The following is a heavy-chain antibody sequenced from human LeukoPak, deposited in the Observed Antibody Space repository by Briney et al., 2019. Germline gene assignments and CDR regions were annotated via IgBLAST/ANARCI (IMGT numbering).Heavy chain of an antibody. V-gene: IGHV3-23*01. Sequence: GGSLRLSCAASGFTFSHYGMSWVRQAPGKGLEWVSAISGSGGSTYYADSVKGRFTISRDNSKNTLYLQMNSLRAEDTAVYYCARGDYYDFWSANSYWGQGTLVTVS. CDR1: GFTFSHYG. CDR2: ISGSGGST. D-gene: IGHD3-3*01. J-gene: IGHJ4*02. CDR3: ARGDYYDFWSANSY.